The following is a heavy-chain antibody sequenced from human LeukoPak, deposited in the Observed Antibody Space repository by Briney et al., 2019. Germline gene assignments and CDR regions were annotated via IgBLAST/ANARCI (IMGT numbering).Heavy chain of an antibody. V-gene: IGHV1-18*01. CDR1: GYTFTSYG. CDR3: ARDLQADYYDSSGNFFDI. CDR2: ISAYNGNT. Sequence: ASVKVSCKASGYTFTSYGISWVRQAPGQGLEWMGWISAYNGNTNYAQKLQGRVTMTTDTSTSTAYMELRSLRSDDTAVYYCARDLQADYYDSSGNFFDIWGQGTMVTVSS. J-gene: IGHJ3*02. D-gene: IGHD3-22*01.